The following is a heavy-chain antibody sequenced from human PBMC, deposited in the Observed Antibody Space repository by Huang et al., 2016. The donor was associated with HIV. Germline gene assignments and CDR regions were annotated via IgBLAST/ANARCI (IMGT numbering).Heavy chain of an antibody. J-gene: IGHJ4*02. CDR2: ITYDGTEK. CDR3: AKQGDTRGFQ. V-gene: IGHV3-30*18. CDR1: GFTFSHYG. Sequence: QVHLVQSGGGVVQPGGSLRLSCAASGFTFSHYGMHWVRQAPGKGLEWVAVITYDGTEKYYVDSVQGRFTISRDYSNNTLYLQMNSLRPEDTALYYCAKQGDTRGFQWGQGTLVTVSS. D-gene: IGHD2-2*01.